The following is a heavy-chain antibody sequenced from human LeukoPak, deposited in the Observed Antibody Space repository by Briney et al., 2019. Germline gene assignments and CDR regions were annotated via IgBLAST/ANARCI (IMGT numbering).Heavy chain of an antibody. CDR1: GGTFSSYA. D-gene: IGHD6-13*01. CDR2: IIPIFGTA. V-gene: IGHV1-69*01. CDR3: AKLEAGRYSSSWYKLDY. Sequence: AASVKVACKASGGTFSSYAISWVRQAPGQGLEWMGGIIPIFGTANYAQKFQGRVTITADESTSTAYMELSSLGSEDTAVYYCAKLEAGRYSSSWYKLDYWGQGTLVTVSS. J-gene: IGHJ4*02.